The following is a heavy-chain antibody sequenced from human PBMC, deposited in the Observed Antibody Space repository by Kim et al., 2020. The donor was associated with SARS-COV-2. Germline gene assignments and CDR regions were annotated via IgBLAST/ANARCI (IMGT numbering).Heavy chain of an antibody. CDR2: ST. V-gene: IGHV4-59*08. J-gene: IGHJ4*02. D-gene: IGHD1-26*01. Sequence: STNYHPSLKSRVTMSIDTSNNQFSLKLISVSAADTAVYYWARQGSTFEIDSWGQGTLVTVSS. CDR3: ARQGSTFEIDS.